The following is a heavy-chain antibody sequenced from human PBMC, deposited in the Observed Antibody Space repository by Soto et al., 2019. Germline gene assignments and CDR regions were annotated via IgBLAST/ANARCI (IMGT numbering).Heavy chain of an antibody. CDR1: GFIFGNYM. CDR3: PPHVHCSGSSCNYDAFDI. J-gene: IGHJ3*02. Sequence: EVQLLESGGGLVQPGESLRLSCAFSGFIFGNYMMTWVRQAPGTGLEWVSTIRDGGESTYYADSVKGRFTISRDNSKNTLYLQMDSLGVDDTAVYSCPPHVHCSGSSCNYDAFDIRGQGTIVTVSS. D-gene: IGHD2-15*01. CDR2: IRDGGEST. V-gene: IGHV3-23*01.